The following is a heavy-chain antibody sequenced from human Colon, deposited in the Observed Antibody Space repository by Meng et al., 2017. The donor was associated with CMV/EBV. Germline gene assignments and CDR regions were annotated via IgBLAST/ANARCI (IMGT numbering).Heavy chain of an antibody. CDR3: ATFGGDFDY. Sequence: QVQLVQSGAEVKEPGASVKVSCKTSGYTFNGYFMHWVRQAPGQGLEWMGWINPVTGDTSYAQKFQVRVTMTRDTSISTAYMELSSLRSDDTAVYYCATFGGDFDYWGQGTLVTGSS. V-gene: IGHV1-2*02. CDR2: INPVTGDT. J-gene: IGHJ4*02. CDR1: GYTFNGYF. D-gene: IGHD3-3*01.